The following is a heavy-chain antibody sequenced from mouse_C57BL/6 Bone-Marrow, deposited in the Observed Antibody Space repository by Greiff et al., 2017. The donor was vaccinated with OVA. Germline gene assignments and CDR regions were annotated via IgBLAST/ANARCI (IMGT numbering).Heavy chain of an antibody. V-gene: IGHV1-53*01. J-gene: IGHJ2*01. CDR3: ARNQVGYYFDY. CDR1: GYTFTSYW. CDR2: INPSNGGT. D-gene: IGHD1-3*01. Sequence: QVQLQQPGTELVKPWASVKLSCKASGYTFTSYWMHWVKQRPGQGLEWIGNINPSNGGTNYNEKFKSKATLTVDKSSSTAYMQLSSLTSEDSAVYNCARNQVGYYFDYWGQDTTLTVSS.